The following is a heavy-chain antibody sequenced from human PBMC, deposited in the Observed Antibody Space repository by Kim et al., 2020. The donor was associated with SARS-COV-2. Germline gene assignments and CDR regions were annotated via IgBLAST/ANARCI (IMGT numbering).Heavy chain of an antibody. Sequence: SQTLSLTCAISGDSVSSNSAAWNWIRQSPSRGLEWLGRTYYRSKWYNDYAVSVKSRITINPDTSKNQFSLQLNSVTPEDTAVYYCARGSGASSGWFRSYYSYGMDVWGQGTRSPSP. CDR2: TYYRSKWYN. V-gene: IGHV6-1*01. CDR3: ARGSGASSGWFRSYYSYGMDV. D-gene: IGHD6-19*01. J-gene: IGHJ6*02. CDR1: GDSVSSNSAA.